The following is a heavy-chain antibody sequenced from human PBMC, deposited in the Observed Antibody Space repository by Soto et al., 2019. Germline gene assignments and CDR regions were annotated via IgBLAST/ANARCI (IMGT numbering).Heavy chain of an antibody. CDR3: ASVYYGDILTGADAFDI. D-gene: IGHD3-9*01. Sequence: GSLRLSCAASGFTFSSYEMNWVRQAPGKGLEWVSYISSSGSTIYYADSVKGRFTISRDNAKNSLYLQMNSLRAEDTAVYYCASVYYGDILTGADAFDIWGQGTMVTVSS. J-gene: IGHJ3*02. V-gene: IGHV3-48*03. CDR2: ISSSGSTI. CDR1: GFTFSSYE.